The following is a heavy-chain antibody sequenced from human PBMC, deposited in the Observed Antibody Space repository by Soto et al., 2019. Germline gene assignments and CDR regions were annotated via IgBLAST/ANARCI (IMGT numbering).Heavy chain of an antibody. CDR1: GDSIRSGDYC. CDR2: LSNSGST. J-gene: IGHJ4*02. V-gene: IGHV4-30-4*01. CDR3: VSESYAESSASYSGPLGS. Sequence: QGQLQESGPGLVKPSQTLSLTCNVSGDSIRSGDYCWSWIRQPPGRGLEWIGYLSNSGSTFYNPSLESRVTMSTDTSMAQCSLRPPSVTVAATAVDYCVSESYAESSASYSGPLGSWCQGPLVTVS. D-gene: IGHD3-22*01.